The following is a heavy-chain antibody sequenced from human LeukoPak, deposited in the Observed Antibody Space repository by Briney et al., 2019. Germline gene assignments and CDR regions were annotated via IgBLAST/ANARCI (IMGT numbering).Heavy chain of an antibody. CDR1: GFTFSSYS. CDR3: AREPKLRYGDYPSYFDS. V-gene: IGHV3-48*02. J-gene: IGHJ4*02. CDR2: ISTTGSTI. Sequence: GGSLRLSCAAFGFTFSSYSMNWVRQAPGKGLEWISYISTTGSTIFYADSVKGRFTISRDNAKISLFLQMNSLRDEDTAVYYCAREPKLRYGDYPSYFDSWGQGTLVTVSS. D-gene: IGHD4-17*01.